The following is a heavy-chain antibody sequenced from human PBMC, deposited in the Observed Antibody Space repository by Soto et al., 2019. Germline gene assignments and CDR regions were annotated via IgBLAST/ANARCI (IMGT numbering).Heavy chain of an antibody. CDR1: GFTFSSYG. D-gene: IGHD4-17*01. J-gene: IGHJ4*02. Sequence: QVQLVESGGAVVQPGGSLRLSCAASGFTFSSYGMHWVRQAPAKGLEWVAVISYDGNNKYYADSVKGRFTISRDNFKNTLYLQMDSLRAEDTAMYYCAKDHLETTVTTPSYWGQGTLVTVSS. CDR3: AKDHLETTVTTPSY. V-gene: IGHV3-30*18. CDR2: ISYDGNNK.